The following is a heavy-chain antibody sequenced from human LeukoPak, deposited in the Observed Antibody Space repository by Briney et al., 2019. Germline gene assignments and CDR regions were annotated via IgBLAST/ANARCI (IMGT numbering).Heavy chain of an antibody. CDR1: RFTFSSYW. J-gene: IGHJ4*02. CDR3: ARLIVGAIDY. Sequence: PGGSLRLSCAASRFTFSSYWMSWVRQAPGKGLEWVANMKQDGSEKYYVDSVKGRFTISRDNAKNSLYLQMSSLRAEDAAVYYCARLIVGAIDYWGQGALVTVSS. D-gene: IGHD1-26*01. CDR2: MKQDGSEK. V-gene: IGHV3-7*01.